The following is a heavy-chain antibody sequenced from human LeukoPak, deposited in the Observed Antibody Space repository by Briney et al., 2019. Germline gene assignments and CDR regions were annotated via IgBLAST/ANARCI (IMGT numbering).Heavy chain of an antibody. J-gene: IGHJ6*03. CDR3: ARDPYSGTYGDTYYYYMDV. V-gene: IGHV3-21*01. CDR2: ITSSSTYT. D-gene: IGHD1-26*01. CDR1: GFTFSSYN. Sequence: PGESLRLSCAASGFTFSSYNMNWVRQAPGKGLEWVSSITSSSTYTFYADSVKGRFTISRDNARNSLYLQMNSLRAEDTAVYYCARDPYSGTYGDTYYYYMDVWGKGTTVTISS.